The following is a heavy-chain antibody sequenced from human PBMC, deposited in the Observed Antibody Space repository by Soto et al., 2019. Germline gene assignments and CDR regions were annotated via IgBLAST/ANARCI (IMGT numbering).Heavy chain of an antibody. CDR3: ATVPAGSGNHYNRGHYYSMDV. J-gene: IGHJ6*02. CDR2: FDPEDGET. Sequence: ASVKVSCKVSGYTLTELSMHWVRQAPGKGLEWMGGFDPEDGETIYAQKFQGRVTMTEDTSTDTAYMELSSLRSEDTAVYYCATVPAGSGNHYNRGHYYSMDVWGQGTTVTVSS. D-gene: IGHD3-10*01. CDR1: GYTLTELS. V-gene: IGHV1-24*01.